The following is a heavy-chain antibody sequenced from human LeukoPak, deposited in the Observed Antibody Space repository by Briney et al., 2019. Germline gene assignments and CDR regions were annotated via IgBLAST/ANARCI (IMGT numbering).Heavy chain of an antibody. V-gene: IGHV3-53*01. CDR1: GFTVSSTY. CDR3: SGRHWKYCCFYFAGGHPFYY. CDR2: IYSGGIV. Sequence: PGGSLRLSRVASGFTVSSTYMSWVRQTPGKGLEWVSVIYSGGIVYYIDSVKGRFTISRDTSKNTLYLQMNSLRVEDTAVYFRSGRHWKYCCFYFAGGHPFYYWGQGTFVTVSS. J-gene: IGHJ4*02. D-gene: IGHD2-15*01.